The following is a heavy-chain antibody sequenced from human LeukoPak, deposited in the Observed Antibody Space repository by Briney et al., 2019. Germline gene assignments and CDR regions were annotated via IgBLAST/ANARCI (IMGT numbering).Heavy chain of an antibody. D-gene: IGHD3-3*01. CDR2: ISSSSNKI. Sequence: PGGSLRLSCAASGFTFSGYSMNWVRQAPGKRLEWVSYISSSSNKIYYADSVKGRFITSRDNAKNSLYLQMNSLRDEDTAVYYCARSDLRFLELLDYWGQGTLVTVSS. CDR1: GFTFSGYS. V-gene: IGHV3-48*02. CDR3: ARSDLRFLELLDY. J-gene: IGHJ4*02.